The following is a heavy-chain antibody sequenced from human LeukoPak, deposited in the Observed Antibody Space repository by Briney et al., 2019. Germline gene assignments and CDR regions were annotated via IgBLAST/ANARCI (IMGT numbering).Heavy chain of an antibody. CDR3: ARRYYDFWSGYPSTNWFDP. J-gene: IGHJ5*02. CDR1: GYSFTSYW. D-gene: IGHD3-3*01. Sequence: GESLKISCKGSGYSFTSYWIGWVRQMPGKGLEWMGIIYPGDSDTRYSPSFQGQVTISADKSISTAYLQWSSLKASDTAMYYCARRYYDFWSGYPSTNWFDPWGQGTLVTVSS. CDR2: IYPGDSDT. V-gene: IGHV5-51*01.